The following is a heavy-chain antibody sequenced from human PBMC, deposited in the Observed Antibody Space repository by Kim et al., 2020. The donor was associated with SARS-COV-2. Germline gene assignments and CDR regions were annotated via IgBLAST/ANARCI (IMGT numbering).Heavy chain of an antibody. J-gene: IGHJ4*02. V-gene: IGHV3-30*04. CDR3: ARAFSGYSSSWYVFAY. D-gene: IGHD6-13*01. CDR2: ISYEGSNK. CDR1: GFTFSSYA. Sequence: GGSLRLSCAASGFTFSSYAMHWVRQAPGKGLEWGAVISYEGSNKYDADSVKGRVTISRDNSKNTLYLQMNSLRPDDTAVYYCARAFSGYSSSWYVFAYWGQGTLVTVSS.